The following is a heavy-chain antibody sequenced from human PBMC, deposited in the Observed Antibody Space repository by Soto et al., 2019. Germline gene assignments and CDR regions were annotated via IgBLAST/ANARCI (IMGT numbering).Heavy chain of an antibody. Sequence: SETLSLTCVVSGGSLSSYYWSWIRQPPGKGLEWIGYIYYSGSTNYNPSLKSRVTISVDTSKNQFSLKLSSVTAADTAVYYCARVGGITWFDPWAQGTLVTVSS. J-gene: IGHJ5*02. CDR1: GGSLSSYY. CDR2: IYYSGST. V-gene: IGHV4-59*12. D-gene: IGHD1-20*01. CDR3: ARVGGITWFDP.